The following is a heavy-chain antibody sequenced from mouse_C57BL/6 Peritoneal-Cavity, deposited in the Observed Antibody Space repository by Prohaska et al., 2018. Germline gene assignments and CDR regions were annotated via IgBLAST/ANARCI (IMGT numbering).Heavy chain of an antibody. CDR1: GYTFTSYW. Sequence: QSQLHQPPATLVMLVARLMLSCKASGYTFTSYWMHWVKQRPGQGLEWIGEIDHSDSYTNYNQKFKGKATLTLDKSSSTAYMQLSSLTCDDNDVENCERWAGYDYLARTGVA. D-gene: IGHD5-5*01. CDR3: ERWAGYDYLARTGVA. V-gene: IGHV1-69*01. CDR2: IDHSDSYT. J-gene: IGHJ3*01.